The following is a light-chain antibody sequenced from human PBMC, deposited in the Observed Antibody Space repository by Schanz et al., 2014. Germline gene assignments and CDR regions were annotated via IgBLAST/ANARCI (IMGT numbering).Light chain of an antibody. Sequence: DIVMTQSPDSLAVSLGERATIHCKSSQSILYTSDSRDYLAWYQHKPGQPPKLLIYWASTRQSGVPDRFSGSGSGTDFTLTISSLQAEDVAVYYCQQYYSLPLTFGGGTKVEIK. CDR2: WAS. CDR1: QSILYTSDSRDY. V-gene: IGKV4-1*01. CDR3: QQYYSLPLT. J-gene: IGKJ4*01.